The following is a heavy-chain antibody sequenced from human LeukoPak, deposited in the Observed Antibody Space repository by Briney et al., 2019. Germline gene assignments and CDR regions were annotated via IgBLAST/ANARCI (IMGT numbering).Heavy chain of an antibody. CDR1: GGSISSGSYY. Sequence: PSETLSLTCTVSGGSISSGSYYWSWIRQPAGKGLEWIGRIYTSGSTNYNPSLKSRVTISVDTSKNQFSLKLSSVTAADTAVYYCARHPVGRALWYFDLWGRGTLVTVSS. J-gene: IGHJ2*01. CDR3: ARHPVGRALWYFDL. CDR2: IYTSGST. V-gene: IGHV4-61*02.